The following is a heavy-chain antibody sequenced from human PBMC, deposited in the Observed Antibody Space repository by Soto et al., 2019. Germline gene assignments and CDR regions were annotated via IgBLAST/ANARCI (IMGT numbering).Heavy chain of an antibody. J-gene: IGHJ6*02. CDR1: GFTFSSCA. V-gene: IGHV3-23*01. CDR2: IIDSGGST. D-gene: IGHD1-26*01. CDR3: GKGRSYYYYYGVDV. Sequence: EVHLLESGGALVQPGGSLRLSCAASGFTFSSCAMGWVRQAPGKGLEWVSDIIDSGGSTYYADAVKGRFTISRDNSKSHLPVEVNSLRAEDTAVYYCGKGRSYYYYYGVDVWGQGTTVTVSS.